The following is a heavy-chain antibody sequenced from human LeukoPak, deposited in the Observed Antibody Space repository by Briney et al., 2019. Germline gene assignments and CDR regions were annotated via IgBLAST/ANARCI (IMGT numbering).Heavy chain of an antibody. D-gene: IGHD3-10*01. CDR1: GGTFSSYA. CDR3: ARYWFGELSLGMDV. CDR2: IIPIFGTA. V-gene: IGHV1-69*13. Sequence: SVKVSCKASGGTFSSYAISWVRQAPGQGLEWMGGIIPIFGTANYAQKFQGRVTITVDESTSTAYMELSSLRSEDTAVYYCARYWFGELSLGMDVWGKGTTVTVSS. J-gene: IGHJ6*04.